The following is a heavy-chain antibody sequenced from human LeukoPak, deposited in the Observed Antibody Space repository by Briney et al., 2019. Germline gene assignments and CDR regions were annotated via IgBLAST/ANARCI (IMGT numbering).Heavy chain of an antibody. J-gene: IGHJ4*02. CDR2: ISSSGSTI. D-gene: IGHD2-21*01. CDR1: GFTFSSYE. CDR3: ARAARIFPLDY. Sequence: SGGSLRLSCAASGFTFSSYEMNWVRQAPGKGLEWVSYISSSGSTIYYADSVKGRFTISRDNAKNSLYLQMNSLRAEDTAVYYCARAARIFPLDYWGQGTLVTVSS. V-gene: IGHV3-48*03.